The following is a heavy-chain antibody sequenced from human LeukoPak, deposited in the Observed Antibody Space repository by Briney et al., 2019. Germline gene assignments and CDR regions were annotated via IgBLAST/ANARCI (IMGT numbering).Heavy chain of an antibody. D-gene: IGHD1-1*01. CDR1: GYTFTSYD. V-gene: IGHV1-8*01. J-gene: IGHJ4*02. CDR2: MNPNSGNT. CDR3: AKNGNGEDFDY. Sequence: ASVTVSCKASGYTFTSYDINWVRQAPGQGLEWMGWMNPNSGNTGYAQKFQGRVTITRNTSISTAYMELSSLRSEDTAVYYCAKNGNGEDFDYWGQGTLVTVSS.